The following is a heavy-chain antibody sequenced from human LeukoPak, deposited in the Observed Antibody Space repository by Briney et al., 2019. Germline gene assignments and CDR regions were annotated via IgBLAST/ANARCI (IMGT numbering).Heavy chain of an antibody. D-gene: IGHD2-2*01. Sequence: PGGSLRLSCAASGFTFSSYAMSWVRQAPGKGLEWVSATSPTGGTTYYADSVKGRFTISRDNSRNTLYLQMNSLRAEDTAVYYCAKRAAAASFDYWGQGTLVTVSS. CDR2: TSPTGGTT. J-gene: IGHJ4*02. CDR3: AKRAAAASFDY. CDR1: GFTFSSYA. V-gene: IGHV3-23*01.